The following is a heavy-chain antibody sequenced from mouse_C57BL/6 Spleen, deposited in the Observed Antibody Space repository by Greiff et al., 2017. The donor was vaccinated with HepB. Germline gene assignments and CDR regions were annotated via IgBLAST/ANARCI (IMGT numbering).Heavy chain of an antibody. Sequence: VKVVESGPGLVAPSQSLSITCTVSGFSLTSYAISWVRQPPGKGLEWLGVIWTGGGTNYNSALKSRLSISKDNSKSQVFLKMNSLQTDDTARYYCARTRDGDSSGLYFDYWGQGTTLTVSS. J-gene: IGHJ2*01. CDR3: ARTRDGDSSGLYFDY. CDR1: GFSLTSYA. D-gene: IGHD3-2*02. V-gene: IGHV2-9-1*01. CDR2: IWTGGGT.